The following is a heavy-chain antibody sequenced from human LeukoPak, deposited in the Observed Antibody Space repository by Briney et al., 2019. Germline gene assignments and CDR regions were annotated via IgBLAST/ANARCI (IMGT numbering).Heavy chain of an antibody. J-gene: IGHJ4*02. Sequence: PSETLSLTCTVSGGSISSYYWSWIRQPPGKGLEWIGYIYYSGSTNYNPSIKSRVTISVDTSKNQFSLKLSSVTAADTAVYYCARVYSSGYLDYWGQGTLVTVSS. D-gene: IGHD6-19*01. V-gene: IGHV4-59*08. CDR3: ARVYSSGYLDY. CDR1: GGSISSYY. CDR2: IYYSGST.